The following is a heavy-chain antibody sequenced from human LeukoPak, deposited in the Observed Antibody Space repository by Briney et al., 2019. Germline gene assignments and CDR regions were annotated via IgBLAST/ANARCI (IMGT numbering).Heavy chain of an antibody. D-gene: IGHD3-10*01. CDR3: AYWVGVGSDYFDY. Sequence: SVKVSCKASGGTFSSYAISWVRQAPGQGLEWMGGIIPIFGTANYAQKFQGRVTITTDESTSTAYMELSSLRSEDTAVYYCAYWVGVGSDYFDYWGQGTLVTVSS. V-gene: IGHV1-69*05. J-gene: IGHJ4*02. CDR1: GGTFSSYA. CDR2: IIPIFGTA.